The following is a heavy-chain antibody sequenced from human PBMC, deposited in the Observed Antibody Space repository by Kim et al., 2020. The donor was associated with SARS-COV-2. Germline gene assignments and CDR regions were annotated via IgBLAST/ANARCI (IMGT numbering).Heavy chain of an antibody. V-gene: IGHV3-74*01. Sequence: EGSSTRYAHSVKGRFTIDRDNAKNTLYLQMNSLRAEDTAVYYCARTGMDVWGQGTTVTVSS. CDR2: EGSST. CDR3: ARTGMDV. J-gene: IGHJ6*02.